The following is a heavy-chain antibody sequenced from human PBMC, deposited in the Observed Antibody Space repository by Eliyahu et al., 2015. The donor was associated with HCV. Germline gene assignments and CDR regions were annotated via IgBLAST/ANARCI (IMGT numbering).Heavy chain of an antibody. J-gene: IGHJ4*02. CDR1: GGSFSGYY. Sequence: QVQLQQWGAGLLKPSETLSLTCAVYGGSFSGYYWSWIRQPPGKGLEWIGEXNHSGSTHYNPSLKSRVTISVDTSKNQFSLKLSSVTAADTAVYYCARGRSSQPPDYWGQGTLVTVSS. V-gene: IGHV4-34*01. D-gene: IGHD6-13*01. CDR2: XNHSGST. CDR3: ARGRSSQPPDY.